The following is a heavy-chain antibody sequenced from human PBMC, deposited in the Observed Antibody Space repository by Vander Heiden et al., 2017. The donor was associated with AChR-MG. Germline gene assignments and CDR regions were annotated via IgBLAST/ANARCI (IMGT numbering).Heavy chain of an antibody. V-gene: IGHV4-38-2*01. CDR2: IYRSGRT. CDR1: GYSICSGYY. CDR3: ARMDSFQTKWGNFGY. Sequence: QVQLQESGPGRVKPSETLSLTCAVAGYSICSGYYCAWISQPPGKGLEWLGSIYRSGRTDDNPSLKSRVTISVDTSKNQFSLKLRSVTAADTAVYYCARMDSFQTKWGNFGYWGQGTLVTVSS. J-gene: IGHJ4*02. D-gene: IGHD3-16*01.